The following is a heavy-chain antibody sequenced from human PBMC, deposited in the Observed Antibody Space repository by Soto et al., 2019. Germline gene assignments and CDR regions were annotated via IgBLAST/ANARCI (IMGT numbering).Heavy chain of an antibody. CDR2: ISAYNGNT. CDR1: GYTFTSYG. V-gene: IGHV1-18*01. CDR3: ARDSALELGDY. Sequence: QVQLVQSGAEVKKPGASVKVSCKASGYTFTSYGISWVRQAPGQGLEWMGWISAYNGNTNYAQKLQGRVTMTTDTSTATADMEMRSLRSDDTDVYYCARDSALELGDYWGQGTLVTVSS. D-gene: IGHD1-26*01. J-gene: IGHJ4*02.